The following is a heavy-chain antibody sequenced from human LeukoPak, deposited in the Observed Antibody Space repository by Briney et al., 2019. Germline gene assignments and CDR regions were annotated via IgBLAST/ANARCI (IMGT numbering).Heavy chain of an antibody. J-gene: IGHJ4*02. Sequence: SETLSLTCTVSGGSISSYYRSWIRQPPGKGLEWIGYIYYSGSTNYNPSLKSRVTISVDTSKNQFSLKLSSVTAADTAVYYCARGQWLARFDYWGQGTLVTVSS. CDR3: ARGQWLARFDY. V-gene: IGHV4-59*01. D-gene: IGHD6-19*01. CDR2: IYYSGST. CDR1: GGSISSYY.